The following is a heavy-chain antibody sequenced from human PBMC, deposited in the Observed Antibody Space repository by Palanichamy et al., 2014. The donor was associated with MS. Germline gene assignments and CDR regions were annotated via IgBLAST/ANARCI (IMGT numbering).Heavy chain of an antibody. CDR1: GYTFTTYV. V-gene: IGHV1-3*04. CDR3: ARDGSRVALANWFDP. CDR2: INTGNGNT. D-gene: IGHD2-15*01. Sequence: QVQLVQSGAEVKKPGASVKVSCKASGYTFTTYVIHWVRQAPGQSLEWMGWINTGNGNTKYSQNFRRVTITRDTSASTVYMELSSLTSEDTAIYYCARDGSRVALANWFDPWGQGTLVTVSS. J-gene: IGHJ5*02.